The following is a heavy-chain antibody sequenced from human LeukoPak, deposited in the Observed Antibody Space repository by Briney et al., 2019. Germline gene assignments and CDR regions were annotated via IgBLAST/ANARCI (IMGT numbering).Heavy chain of an antibody. V-gene: IGHV3-30*04. CDR1: GFTFYNYA. D-gene: IGHD5-12*01. CDR3: AREWADIVADY. Sequence: GGSLRLSCAASGFTFYNYAMHWVRQAPGKGLEWVAAISYDESVKNYADSVKGRFTISRDNSKNTPYLHMNSLRAEDTAVYYCAREWADIVADYWGQGTLVTVSS. J-gene: IGHJ4*02. CDR2: ISYDESVK.